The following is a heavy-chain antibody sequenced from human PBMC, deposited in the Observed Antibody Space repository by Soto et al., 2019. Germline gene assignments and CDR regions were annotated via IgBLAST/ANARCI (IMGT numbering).Heavy chain of an antibody. Sequence: LRLSCAVSGFSLSSDDMHWVRQAPGKGLEWVAVMSYDGSNQYYADSVKGRFTISRDNSKSTLYLQMNSLRTEDTAVYYCAKGGWYTSSSRSDCWGQGTLVTVSS. D-gene: IGHD6-6*01. CDR3: AKGGWYTSSSRSDC. CDR1: GFSLSSDD. V-gene: IGHV3-30*18. J-gene: IGHJ4*02. CDR2: MSYDGSNQ.